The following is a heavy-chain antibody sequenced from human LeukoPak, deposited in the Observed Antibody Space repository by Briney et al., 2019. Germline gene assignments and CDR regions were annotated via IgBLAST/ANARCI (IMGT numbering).Heavy chain of an antibody. D-gene: IGHD3-22*01. J-gene: IGHJ4*02. CDR2: ISGSGGST. Sequence: RGSLRLSCAASGFTFSSYAMSWVRQAPGKGLEWVSAISGSGGSTYYADSVKGRFTISRDNSKNTLYLQMNSLRAEDTAVYYCAKGGYYYDSSGYLDYWGQGTLVTVSS. CDR3: AKGGYYYDSSGYLDY. CDR1: GFTFSSYA. V-gene: IGHV3-23*01.